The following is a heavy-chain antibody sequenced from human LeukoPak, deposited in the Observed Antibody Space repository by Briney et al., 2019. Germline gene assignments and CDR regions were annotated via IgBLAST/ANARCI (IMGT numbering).Heavy chain of an antibody. J-gene: IGHJ3*02. D-gene: IGHD2-2*01. CDR1: GFTFSSYA. CDR2: ISYDGSNK. V-gene: IGHV3-30*04. Sequence: GGSLRLSCAASGFTFSSYAMHWVRQAPGKGLEWVSLISYDGSNKYYADSVKGRFTVSRDNSKSTLYLQMNSLRAEDTAVYYCARARYCISTSCRDAFDIWGQGTMVTVSS. CDR3: ARARYCISTSCRDAFDI.